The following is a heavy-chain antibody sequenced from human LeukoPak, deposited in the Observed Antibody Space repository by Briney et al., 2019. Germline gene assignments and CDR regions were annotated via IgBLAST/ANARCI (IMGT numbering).Heavy chain of an antibody. Sequence: GGSLRLSCAASGFTVSSNYMHWVRQAPGKGLEWVSLISGYGGSTYYVDSVKGRFTISRDNSKNSLYLQMNSLRTEDTALYYCAKDQDDFWSGSNHFDYWGQGTLVTVSS. J-gene: IGHJ4*02. D-gene: IGHD3-3*01. CDR2: ISGYGGST. V-gene: IGHV3-43*02. CDR3: AKDQDDFWSGSNHFDY. CDR1: GFTVSSNY.